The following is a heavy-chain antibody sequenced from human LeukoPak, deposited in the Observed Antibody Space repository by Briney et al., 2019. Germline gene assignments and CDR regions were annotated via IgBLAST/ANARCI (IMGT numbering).Heavy chain of an antibody. D-gene: IGHD7-27*01. CDR3: ARQGTWASAFDY. CDR1: GGSVNSSSYY. J-gene: IGHJ4*02. CDR2: SFYSGRT. Sequence: SETLSLTCSVSGGSVNSSSYYRGWLRQPPGQGLEWIGSSFYSGRTSYNPSLKSRLTISVDTSKNQFSLKLSSVTAADTAVYYCARQGTWASAFDYWGQGTLVTVSS. V-gene: IGHV4-39*01.